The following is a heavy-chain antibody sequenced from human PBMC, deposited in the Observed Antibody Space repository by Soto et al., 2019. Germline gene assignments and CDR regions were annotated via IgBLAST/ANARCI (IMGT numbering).Heavy chain of an antibody. CDR3: AAGGGLPRYS. CDR2: IYHSGST. V-gene: IGHV4-30-2*01. J-gene: IGHJ4*02. CDR1: GGSISSGGYS. Sequence: QLQLQESGSGLVKPSQTLSLTCAVSGGSISSGGYSWSWIRQPPGKGLEWIGYIYHSGSTYYNPSPTSRVTISVDRSKNQSSLKLSSVTAADTAVYYCAAGGGLPRYSWGQGTLVTVSS. D-gene: IGHD5-12*01.